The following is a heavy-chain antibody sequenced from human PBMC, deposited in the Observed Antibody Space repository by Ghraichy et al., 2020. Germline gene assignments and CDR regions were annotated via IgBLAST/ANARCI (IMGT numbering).Heavy chain of an antibody. CDR2: VSGSSNYI. CDR1: GFTFSTYS. CDR3: ARHCTDGVCYPRDF. D-gene: IGHD2-8*01. Sequence: GGSLRLSCVASGFTFSTYSMNWVRQAPGKGLEWVSAVSGSSNYIYYTDSVKGRFTVSRDNAKNSLYLQMNSLRAEDTAVYYCARHCTDGVCYPRDFWGQGTLVTVSS. V-gene: IGHV3-21*01. J-gene: IGHJ4*02.